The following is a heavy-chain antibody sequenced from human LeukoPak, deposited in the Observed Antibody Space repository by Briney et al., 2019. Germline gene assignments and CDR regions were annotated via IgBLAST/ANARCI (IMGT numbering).Heavy chain of an antibody. J-gene: IGHJ4*02. CDR1: GGSISSYY. Sequence: PSETLSLTCTVSGGSISSYYWSWIRQPAGKGLEWIGRIYTSGSTNYNPSLKSRVTMSVDTSKNQFSLKLSSVTAADTAVYYCARSLSSGWYEGYYFDYWGQGTLVTVPS. CDR3: ARSLSSGWYEGYYFDY. D-gene: IGHD6-19*01. V-gene: IGHV4-4*07. CDR2: IYTSGST.